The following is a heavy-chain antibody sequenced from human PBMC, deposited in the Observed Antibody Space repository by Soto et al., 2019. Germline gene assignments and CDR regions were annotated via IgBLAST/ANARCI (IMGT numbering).Heavy chain of an antibody. D-gene: IGHD6-19*01. J-gene: IGHJ4*02. Sequence: ASVKVSCKASGYTLTGYYMHWVRQAPGQGFEWMGRISPKSGGTNYAQKFQGRVTMTWDTSLNTAYMELSSLMFEDTAVYYCARPPGYVSDWYHFDLWGQGTLVTVSS. CDR1: GYTLTGYY. CDR2: ISPKSGGT. V-gene: IGHV1-2*02. CDR3: ARPPGYVSDWYHFDL.